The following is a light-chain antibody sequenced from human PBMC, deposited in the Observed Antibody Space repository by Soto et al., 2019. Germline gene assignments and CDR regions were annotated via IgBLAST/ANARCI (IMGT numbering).Light chain of an antibody. J-gene: IGKJ1*01. Sequence: EIVLTQSPGTLSLSPGERATLSCGASQSGSSNYLAWYQQKPGQAPRLLIYGASNRATGIPDRFSGSGSGTDFTLTISRLEPEDFAVYYCQQYGSSVTFGQGTKVDIK. CDR3: QQYGSSVT. CDR1: QSGSSNY. V-gene: IGKV3-20*01. CDR2: GAS.